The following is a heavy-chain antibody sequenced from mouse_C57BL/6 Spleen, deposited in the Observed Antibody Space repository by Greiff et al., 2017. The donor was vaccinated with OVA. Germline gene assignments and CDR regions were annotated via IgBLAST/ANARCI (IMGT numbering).Heavy chain of an antibody. J-gene: IGHJ2*01. CDR3: ARDGGYDVPFDY. Sequence: EVMLVESGGGLVKPGGSLKLSCAASGFTFSSYAMSWVRQTPEKRLEWVATISDGGSYTYYPDNVKGRFTISRDNAKNNLYLQMSHLKSEDTAMYYCARDGGYDVPFDYWGQGTTLTVSS. V-gene: IGHV5-4*01. CDR2: ISDGGSYT. D-gene: IGHD2-2*01. CDR1: GFTFSSYA.